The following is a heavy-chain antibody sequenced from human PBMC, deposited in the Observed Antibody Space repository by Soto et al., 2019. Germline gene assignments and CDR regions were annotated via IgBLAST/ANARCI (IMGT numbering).Heavy chain of an antibody. CDR2: IYYSGTT. J-gene: IGHJ4*02. V-gene: IGHV4-31*03. Sequence: QVQLQESGPGLVKPSETLSLTCTVSGDSVTSGSHYWSWIRQPPGKGLEWIGYIYYSGTTYFNPSLKSRASISLDTSKNEFSLKLTSVTAADTAVYYCARRALPQCINGVCYKDGFWDYWGQGALVTVSS. CDR3: ARRALPQCINGVCYKDGFWDY. CDR1: GDSVTSGSHY. D-gene: IGHD2-8*01.